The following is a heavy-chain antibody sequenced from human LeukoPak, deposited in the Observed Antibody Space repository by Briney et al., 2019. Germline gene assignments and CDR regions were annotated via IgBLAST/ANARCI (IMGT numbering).Heavy chain of an antibody. J-gene: IGHJ4*02. CDR2: ISSSSSYI. D-gene: IGHD6-19*01. Sequence: GGSLRLSCAASGFTFSSYSMNWVRQAPGKGLEWVSSISSSSSYIYYADSVKGRFTISRDNAKNSLYQQMNSLRAEDTAVYYCARGEIAVAGTIDYWGQGTLVTVSS. CDR3: ARGEIAVAGTIDY. CDR1: GFTFSSYS. V-gene: IGHV3-21*01.